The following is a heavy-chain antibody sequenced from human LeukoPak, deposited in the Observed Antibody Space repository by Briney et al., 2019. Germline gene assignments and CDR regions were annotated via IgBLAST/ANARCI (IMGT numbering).Heavy chain of an antibody. V-gene: IGHV3-30*04. CDR3: ARVRVVVVFDY. CDR2: ISYDGSNK. CDR1: GFTFSSYA. J-gene: IGHJ4*02. D-gene: IGHD3-22*01. Sequence: GRSLRLSCAASGFTFSSYAMRWVRQAPGKGLEWVAVISYDGSNKHYADSVKGRFTISRDNSKSTLYLQMNSLRAEDTAVYYCARVRVVVVFDYWGQGTLVTVSS.